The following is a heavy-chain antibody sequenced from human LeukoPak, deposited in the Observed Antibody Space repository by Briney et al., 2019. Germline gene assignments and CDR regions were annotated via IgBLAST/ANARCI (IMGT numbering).Heavy chain of an antibody. V-gene: IGHV4-59*08. CDR3: ARHIGGGIEDMDV. CDR1: GGSIGTYY. CDR2: IYVTGN. D-gene: IGHD3-16*02. J-gene: IGHJ6*03. Sequence: PSETLSLTCTVSGGSIGTYYWSWVRQAPGKGLEWIGYIYVTGNRYNPYLQSRVTISVDTSRNQFFLKMSSVTAADTAVYYCARHIGGGIEDMDVWGKGTKVTVSS.